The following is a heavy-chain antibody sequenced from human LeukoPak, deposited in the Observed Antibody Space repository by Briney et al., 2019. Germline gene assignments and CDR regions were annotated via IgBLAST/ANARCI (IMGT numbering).Heavy chain of an antibody. CDR3: TRADGDYDHHFFDY. Sequence: QPGGSLRLSCAASGFIFSSYGMHWVRQAPGKGLEWVAFIRYDGSNKYYADSVKGRFTISRDNSKNTLYLQMNGLQTEDTALYYCTRADGDYDHHFFDYWGQGTQVIVSS. D-gene: IGHD4-17*01. J-gene: IGHJ4*02. CDR2: IRYDGSNK. CDR1: GFIFSSYG. V-gene: IGHV3-30*02.